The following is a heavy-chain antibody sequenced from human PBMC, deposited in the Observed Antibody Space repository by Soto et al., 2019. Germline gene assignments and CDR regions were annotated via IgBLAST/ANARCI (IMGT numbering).Heavy chain of an antibody. Sequence: EVQLLESGGGLVQPGGSLRLSCAASGFNFTAYAMSWVRQAPGKGLEWVSGLVGSGDPIFYAASVRGRFTVSRDNSKNTLFMQMSSLRADATAIYYCAKDAIANNGIWEPFDMWGRGTGVTVSS. CDR1: GFNFTAYA. CDR2: LVGSGDPI. D-gene: IGHD2-8*01. V-gene: IGHV3-23*01. CDR3: AKDAIANNGIWEPFDM. J-gene: IGHJ3*02.